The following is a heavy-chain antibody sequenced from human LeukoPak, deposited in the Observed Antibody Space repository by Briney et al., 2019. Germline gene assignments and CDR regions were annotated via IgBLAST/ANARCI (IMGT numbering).Heavy chain of an antibody. J-gene: IGHJ4*02. CDR1: GFAFSTYG. CDR3: AKTHSTSWGIFEY. CDR2: IRSDGSIK. Sequence: GGSLRLSCAASGFAFSTYGMHWVRQAPGKGLEWVAFIRSDGSIKYYADSVKGRFTISRDNSKNTPYLQMNSLRPEDTAVYWCAKTHSTSWGIFEYWGQGALVTVSS. V-gene: IGHV3-30*02. D-gene: IGHD6-13*01.